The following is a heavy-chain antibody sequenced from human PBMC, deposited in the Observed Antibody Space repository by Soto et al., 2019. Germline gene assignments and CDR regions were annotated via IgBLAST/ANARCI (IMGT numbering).Heavy chain of an antibody. CDR1: GFTFSDYY. CDR2: SRYKGTSYST. Sequence: EVQLVESGGGLVQPGGSLRLSCAGSGFTFSDYYIDWVRQAPGKGLEWVGRSRYKGTSYSTDYAASVKGRFSVSRDASKKSLYLQMISLKTEGPALYYCTSSIPVTTSSDYWGQGTLVIVSS. D-gene: IGHD1-7*01. CDR3: TSSIPVTTSSDY. V-gene: IGHV3-72*01. J-gene: IGHJ4*02.